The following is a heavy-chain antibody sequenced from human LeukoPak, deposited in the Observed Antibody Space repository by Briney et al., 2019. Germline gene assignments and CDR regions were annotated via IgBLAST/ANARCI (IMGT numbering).Heavy chain of an antibody. D-gene: IGHD5-18*01. CDR1: GFTFSSYA. J-gene: IGHJ3*01. CDR3: TTLRPYIQPR. V-gene: IGHV3-23*01. CDR2: ISGSGGST. Sequence: PGGTLRLSCAASGFTFSSYAISWVRQAPGEGLEWVSHISGSGGSTYYADSVKGRFTISRDNSKNTLYLQMNSLKTEDTAVYYCTTLRPYIQPRWGQGTMVTVSS.